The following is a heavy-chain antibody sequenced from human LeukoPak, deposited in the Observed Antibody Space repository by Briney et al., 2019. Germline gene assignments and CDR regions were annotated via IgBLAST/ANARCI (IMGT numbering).Heavy chain of an antibody. V-gene: IGHV3-30-3*01. J-gene: IGHJ3*02. CDR1: GFTFVSYA. Sequence: PGGSLRLSFAASGFTFVSYAMHGVGQAPGKGLGGGPVISYDGSNKYYADSVKGRFTISRDNSKNTLYLQMNSLRAEDTAVYYCAKDQFYEIRDAFDIWGQGTMVTVSS. D-gene: IGHD3-3*01. CDR2: ISYDGSNK. CDR3: AKDQFYEIRDAFDI.